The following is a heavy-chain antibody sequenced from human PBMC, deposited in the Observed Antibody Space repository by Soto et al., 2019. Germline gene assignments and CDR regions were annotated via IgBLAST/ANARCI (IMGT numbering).Heavy chain of an antibody. CDR2: IYPGDSDT. D-gene: IGHD2-15*01. CDR3: ARNNDEAAFDAFDI. Sequence: GESLKISCKGSGYSFTSYWIGWVRQMPGKGLEWMGIIYPGDSDTRYSPSFQGQVTISADKSISTAYLQWSSLKASDTAMYYCARNNDEAAFDAFDICAQGTMVTVSS. CDR1: GYSFTSYW. V-gene: IGHV5-51*01. J-gene: IGHJ3*02.